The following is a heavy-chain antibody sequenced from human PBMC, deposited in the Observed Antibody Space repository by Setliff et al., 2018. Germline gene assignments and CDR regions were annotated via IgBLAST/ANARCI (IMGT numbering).Heavy chain of an antibody. CDR2: IHYSGNT. CDR3: AKVDIDYVMTRDNTWQYIFYMDV. V-gene: IGHV4-59*01. D-gene: IGHD3-10*02. Sequence: SETLSLTCSVSGGSINRDYWNWIRQPPGKGLEWIGYIHYSGNTNYNPSLKSRVTISFNTSKNQISLKLNSVTPADTAVYYCAKVDIDYVMTRDNTWQYIFYMDVWGRGTTVTVSS. J-gene: IGHJ6*03. CDR1: GGSINRDY.